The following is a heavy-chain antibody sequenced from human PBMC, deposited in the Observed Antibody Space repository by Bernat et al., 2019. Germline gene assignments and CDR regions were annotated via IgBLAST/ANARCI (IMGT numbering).Heavy chain of an antibody. D-gene: IGHD2-15*01. CDR1: GFTFSSYA. J-gene: IGHJ4*02. CDR3: AKDWGVVVVSTPVY. CDR2: ISGSGGST. Sequence: EVQLLESGGGLVQPGGSLRLSCAASGFTFSSYAMSWVRQAPGKGLEWVSGISGSGGSTYYADSVKGRFTISRDNSKNTLYLQMNSLRAEDTAVYYCAKDWGVVVVSTPVYWGQGTLVTVSS. V-gene: IGHV3-23*01.